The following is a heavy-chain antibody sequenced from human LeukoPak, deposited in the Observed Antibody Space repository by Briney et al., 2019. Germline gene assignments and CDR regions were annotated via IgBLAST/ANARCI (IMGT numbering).Heavy chain of an antibody. J-gene: IGHJ4*02. CDR2: IKRKSDGGTP. CDR1: GFTFTNAW. Sequence: PGGSLRLSCAASGFTFTNAWMSWVRQAPAKGLEWVGRIKRKSDGGTPDNAAPVKGRFTISRDDSKNTLYLQMNSLKTEDTAVYYCATEPFYGDYGDYWGQGTLVTVSS. CDR3: ATEPFYGDYGDY. D-gene: IGHD4-17*01. V-gene: IGHV3-15*01.